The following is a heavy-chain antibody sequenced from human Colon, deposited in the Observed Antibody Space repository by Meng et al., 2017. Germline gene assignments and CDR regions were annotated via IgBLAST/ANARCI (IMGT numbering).Heavy chain of an antibody. CDR2: ITNDGSDR. V-gene: IGHV3-30*04. J-gene: IGHJ6*02. CDR3: AKVGAPSLIYNYYGMDV. D-gene: IGHD1-26*01. CDR1: GFAFNTYT. Sequence: GESLKISCAASGFAFNTYTMHWVRQAPGKGLEWVAVITNDGSDRYYGDSVKGRFTVSRDNARNTLYLQMNNLRREDTAVYFCAKVGAPSLIYNYYGMDVWGQGNAV.